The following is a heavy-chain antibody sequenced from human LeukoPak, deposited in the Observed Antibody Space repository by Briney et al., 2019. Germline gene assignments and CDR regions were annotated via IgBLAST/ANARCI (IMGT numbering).Heavy chain of an antibody. CDR1: GFNFRGHG. CDR2: IRGDGSVK. V-gene: IGHV3-7*01. D-gene: IGHD1-26*01. Sequence: GGSLRLSCATSGFNFRGHGMHWVRQAPGKGLEWVANIRGDGSVKYYVDSVKGRFTISRDNAKNSLYLQVNSLRAEDTAVYFCARDPNVGPTAHFDYWGQGTLVTVSS. CDR3: ARDPNVGPTAHFDY. J-gene: IGHJ4*02.